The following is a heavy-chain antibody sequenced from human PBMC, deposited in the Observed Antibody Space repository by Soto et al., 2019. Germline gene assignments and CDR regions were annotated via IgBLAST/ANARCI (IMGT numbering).Heavy chain of an antibody. D-gene: IGHD4-4*01. Sequence: QVQLVQSGAEVKKPGASVTVSCKASGYTFTSYGISWVRQAPGQGLEWMGWISAYNGNTNYAQKLQGRVTMTTDTSTSTAYMELRSLRSDDTAVYYCARVHPTIDYKNWFDPWGQGTLVTVSS. CDR2: ISAYNGNT. V-gene: IGHV1-18*01. J-gene: IGHJ5*02. CDR3: ARVHPTIDYKNWFDP. CDR1: GYTFTSYG.